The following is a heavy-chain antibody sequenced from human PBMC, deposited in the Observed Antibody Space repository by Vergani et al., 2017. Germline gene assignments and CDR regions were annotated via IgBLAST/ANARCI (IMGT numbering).Heavy chain of an antibody. V-gene: IGHV4-34*01. CDR3: ASGTVATQTAQYYFDY. CDR1: GGSFSGYY. CDR2: INHSGST. Sequence: QVQLQQWGAGLLKPSETLSLTCAVYGGSFSGYYWSWIRQPPGKGLEWIGEINHSGSTNYNPSLKSRVTISVDTSKNQFSLKLSSVTAADTAVYYCASGTVATQTAQYYFDYWGQGTLVTVSS. J-gene: IGHJ4*02. D-gene: IGHD4-23*01.